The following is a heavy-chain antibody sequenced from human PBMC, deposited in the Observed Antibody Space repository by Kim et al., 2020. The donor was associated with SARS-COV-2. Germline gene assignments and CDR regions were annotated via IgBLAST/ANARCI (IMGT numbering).Heavy chain of an antibody. CDR3: AQVCYDWSIYY. CDR1: W. J-gene: IGHJ4*01. Sequence: WPSSVRHAPAKGPVWVSRIDNHGRSTNYADSVKVRFIITIDNGKNTLYLQMKSLRAEATAVCYCAQVCYDWSIYYWDQGTLGTGS. D-gene: IGHD3-9*01. V-gene: IGHV3-74*01. CDR2: IDNHGRST.